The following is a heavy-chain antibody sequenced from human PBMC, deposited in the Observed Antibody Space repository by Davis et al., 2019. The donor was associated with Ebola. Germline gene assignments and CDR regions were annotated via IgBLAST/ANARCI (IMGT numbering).Heavy chain of an antibody. Sequence: PGGSLRLSCVASGFTFSAYWMTWVRQAPGQGLAWVSSISGSGRTTSYADSVKGRFTISRDNSKNMLYLQMNSLRAEDTAVYYCAREGYYERYGMDVWGQGTTVTVSS. CDR1: GFTFSAYW. CDR2: ISGSGRTT. D-gene: IGHD3-22*01. V-gene: IGHV3-23*01. J-gene: IGHJ6*02. CDR3: AREGYYERYGMDV.